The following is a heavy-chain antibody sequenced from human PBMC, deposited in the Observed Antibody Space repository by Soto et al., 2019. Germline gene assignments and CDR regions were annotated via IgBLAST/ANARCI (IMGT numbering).Heavy chain of an antibody. CDR1: GGTFSSYA. CDR2: IIPIFGTA. CDR3: ARAITMIVVVTPGDAFDI. V-gene: IGHV1-69*13. Sequence: GASMKVSCKASGGTFSSYAISWVRQAPGQGLEWMGGIIPIFGTANYAQKFQGRVTITADESTSTAYMELSSLRSEDTAVYYCARAITMIVVVTPGDAFDIWGQGTTVTVSS. D-gene: IGHD3-22*01. J-gene: IGHJ3*02.